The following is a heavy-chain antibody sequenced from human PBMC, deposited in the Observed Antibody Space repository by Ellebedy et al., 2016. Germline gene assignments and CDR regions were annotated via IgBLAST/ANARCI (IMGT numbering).Heavy chain of an antibody. CDR2: IYYSGST. CDR3: ARDGSGYGLHGSFDY. CDR1: GGSISSYY. J-gene: IGHJ4*02. Sequence: SETLSLTXTVSGGSISSYYWSWIRQPPGKGLEWIGYIYYSGSTNYNPSLKSRVTISVDTSKNQFSLKLSSVTAADTAVYYCARDGSGYGLHGSFDYWGQGTLVTVSS. D-gene: IGHD3-22*01. V-gene: IGHV4-59*12.